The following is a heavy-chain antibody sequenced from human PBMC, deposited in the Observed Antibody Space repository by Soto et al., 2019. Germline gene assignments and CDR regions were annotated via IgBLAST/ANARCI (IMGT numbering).Heavy chain of an antibody. J-gene: IGHJ3*02. D-gene: IGHD3-22*01. Sequence: GGSLRLSCAAFGFTLSNFGMHWVRQTPGKGLEWVAVISNDGSNEYYADFVKGRFTISRDNSRNTLFLQMNSLRVEDTAVFYCARDSIIVVAYDAFDIWGQGSMVTVS. CDR1: GFTLSNFG. V-gene: IGHV3-30*03. CDR3: ARDSIIVVAYDAFDI. CDR2: ISNDGSNE.